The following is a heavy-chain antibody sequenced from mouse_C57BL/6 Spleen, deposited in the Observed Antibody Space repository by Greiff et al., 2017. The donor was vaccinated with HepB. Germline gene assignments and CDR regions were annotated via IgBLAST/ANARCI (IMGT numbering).Heavy chain of an antibody. CDR3: ARGGYDYEYYFDY. D-gene: IGHD2-4*01. J-gene: IGHJ2*01. Sequence: QVQLQQSGAELVKPGASVKMSCKASGYTFTSYWITWVKQRPGQGLEWIGDIYPGSGSTNYNEKFKSKATLTVDTSSSTAYMQLSSLTSEDSAVYYCARGGYDYEYYFDYWGQGTTLTVSS. V-gene: IGHV1-55*01. CDR2: IYPGSGST. CDR1: GYTFTSYW.